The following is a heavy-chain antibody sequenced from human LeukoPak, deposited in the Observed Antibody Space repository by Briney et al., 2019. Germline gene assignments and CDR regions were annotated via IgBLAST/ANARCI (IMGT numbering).Heavy chain of an antibody. V-gene: IGHV1-69*06. CDR2: IIPIFGTA. D-gene: IGHD2-15*01. CDR1: GGTFSSYA. Sequence: ASVKVSCKASGGTFSSYAISWVRQAPGQGLEWMGGIIPIFGTANYAQKFQGRVTITADKSTSTAYMELSSLRSEDTAVYYCARDYPSYCSGGSCYSDYYYYYMDVWGKGTTVTVSS. CDR3: ARDYPSYCSGGSCYSDYYYYYMDV. J-gene: IGHJ6*03.